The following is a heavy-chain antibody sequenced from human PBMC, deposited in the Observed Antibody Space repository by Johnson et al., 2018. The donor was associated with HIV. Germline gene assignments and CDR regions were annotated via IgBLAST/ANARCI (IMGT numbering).Heavy chain of an antibody. CDR3: ARDISPFYDSSGSDAFDI. CDR2: IPYDGSNK. CDR1: GFTFSSYA. D-gene: IGHD3-22*01. Sequence: QVQLVESGGGVVQPGRSLRLSCAASGFTFSSYAMHWVRQAPGKRLEWVAVIPYDGSNKYYADSVKGRFTISRDNSKKALNLHLNSLRADDSAVYYCARDISPFYDSSGSDAFDIWGQGTMVTVSS. V-gene: IGHV3-30*04. J-gene: IGHJ3*02.